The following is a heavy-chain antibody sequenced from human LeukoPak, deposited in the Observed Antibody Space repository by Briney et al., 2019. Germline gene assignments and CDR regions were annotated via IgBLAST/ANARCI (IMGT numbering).Heavy chain of an antibody. CDR2: IWYDASNK. V-gene: IGHV3-30*02. CDR1: GFSFSAYG. CDR3: TPGDALHWGH. D-gene: IGHD7-27*01. J-gene: IGHJ4*02. Sequence: GGSLRLSCATSGFSFSAYGMHWVRQAPGKGLEWVAYIWYDASNKDYASSVKGRFTISRDSSKSTVYLQMNSLRPEDTAVYYCTPGDALHWGHWGQGTLVTVSS.